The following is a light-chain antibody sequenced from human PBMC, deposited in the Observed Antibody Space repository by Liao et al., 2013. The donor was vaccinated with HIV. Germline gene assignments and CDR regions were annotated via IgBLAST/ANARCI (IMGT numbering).Light chain of an antibody. V-gene: IGLV3-21*01. J-gene: IGLJ2*01. Sequence: SYELTQPPSVSVAPGKTARITCGGNNIGSKSVHWYQQKPGQAPVLVIYYDCDRPSGIPERFSGSNSGNTATLTISRVEAGDEADYYCQVWDSTSDHPEVVFGGGTKLTVL. CDR1: NIGSKS. CDR3: QVWDSTSDHPEVV. CDR2: YDC.